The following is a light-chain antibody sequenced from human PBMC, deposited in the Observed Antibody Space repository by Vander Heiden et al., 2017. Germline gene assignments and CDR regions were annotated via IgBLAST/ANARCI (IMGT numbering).Light chain of an antibody. Sequence: EIVMTQSPATLSVSPGERATLSCRASQSVSSNLAWYQQKPGQAPRLLIYGASTRATGIPARFSGSGSGTEFTLTISSLQSEDFAVYDCQQYNNGPPYTFGQGTKLXIK. CDR3: QQYNNGPPYT. V-gene: IGKV3-15*01. CDR2: GAS. CDR1: QSVSSN. J-gene: IGKJ2*01.